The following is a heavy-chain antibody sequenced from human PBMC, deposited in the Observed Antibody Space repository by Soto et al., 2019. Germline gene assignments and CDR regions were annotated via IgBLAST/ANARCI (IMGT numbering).Heavy chain of an antibody. CDR2: INHSGST. D-gene: IGHD2-15*01. CDR3: ARGDIVVVVAAIRRFDY. J-gene: IGHJ4*02. CDR1: GGSISSYY. Sequence: PAETLSLTCTVSGGSISSYYWSWIRQPPGKGLEWIGEINHSGSTNYNPSLKSRVTISVDTSKNQFSLKLSSVTAADTAVYYCARGDIVVVVAAIRRFDYWGQGNLVTVSX. V-gene: IGHV4-34*01.